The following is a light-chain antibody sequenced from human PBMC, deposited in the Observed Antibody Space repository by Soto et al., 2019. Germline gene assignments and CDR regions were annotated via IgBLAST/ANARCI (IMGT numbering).Light chain of an antibody. V-gene: IGKV3D-15*01. CDR1: QTVHSH. J-gene: IGKJ4*01. CDR2: AAS. Sequence: EIVMTQSPATLSVSPGERVTLSCRPSQTVHSHLAGYQQRPGQAPRPLIYAASTRATGIPGRFSGNGFGTEFTLTISSLQSEDFAVYYCQQYSDCPLTFGGGTKVEIK. CDR3: QQYSDCPLT.